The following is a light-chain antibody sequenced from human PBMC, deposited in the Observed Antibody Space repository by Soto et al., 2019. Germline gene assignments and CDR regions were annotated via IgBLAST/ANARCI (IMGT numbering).Light chain of an antibody. J-gene: IGKJ4*01. V-gene: IGKV3-11*01. CDR2: RVS. CDR1: QNVSRF. CDR3: QQRFTWPLT. Sequence: ETVLTQSPATLSLSPGERATLSCRASQNVSRFFAWYQQKPGQAPRLLIYRVSNRATGVPARFSGSGSGTDFTLSISSLEPEDSGVYYCQQRFTWPLTFGGGTKVEIK.